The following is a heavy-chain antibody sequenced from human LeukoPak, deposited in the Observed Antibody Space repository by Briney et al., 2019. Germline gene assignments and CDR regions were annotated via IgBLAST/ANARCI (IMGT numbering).Heavy chain of an antibody. CDR3: ARHSSSWPAYFDY. CDR1: GFTVSSNY. V-gene: IGHV3-53*01. Sequence: GSLRLSCAASGFTVSSNYMSLVRQAPGKGLEWVSVIYSGGSTYYADSVKGRFTISRDNSKNTLYLQMNSLRAEDTAVYYCARHSSSWPAYFDYWGQGTLVTVSS. CDR2: IYSGGST. J-gene: IGHJ4*02. D-gene: IGHD6-13*01.